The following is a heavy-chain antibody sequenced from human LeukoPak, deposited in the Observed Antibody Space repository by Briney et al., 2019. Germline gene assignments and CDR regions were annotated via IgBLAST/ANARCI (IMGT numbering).Heavy chain of an antibody. J-gene: IGHJ4*02. CDR1: GFTFSSYS. CDR2: ISSSSSYI. CDR3: AKSFRGGIAATGTFDY. V-gene: IGHV3-21*01. Sequence: GGSLRLSCAASGFTFSSYSMNWVRQAPGKGLEWVSSISSSSSYIYYADSVKGRFTISRDNAKNSLYLQMNSLRAEDTAVYYCAKSFRGGIAATGTFDYWGQGTLVTVSS. D-gene: IGHD6-13*01.